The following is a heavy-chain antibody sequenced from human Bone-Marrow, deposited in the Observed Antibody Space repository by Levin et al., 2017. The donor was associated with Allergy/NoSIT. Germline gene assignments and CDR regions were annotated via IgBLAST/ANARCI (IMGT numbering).Heavy chain of an antibody. CDR1: GFTFSTYW. CDR2: VYSDANII. D-gene: IGHD2-2*01. Sequence: GESLKISCAASGFTFSTYWLHWVRQAPGKGLVWISCVYSDANIITYAESVKGRFTISRDNAKNTLYLQMSSLTAEDSAVYYCARGNKRPRNYAVGAGWGNVHQPPRYYNGMDDWGQGTTVTVSS. V-gene: IGHV3-74*03. CDR3: ARGNKRPRNYAVGAGWGNVHQPPRYYNGMDD. J-gene: IGHJ6*02.